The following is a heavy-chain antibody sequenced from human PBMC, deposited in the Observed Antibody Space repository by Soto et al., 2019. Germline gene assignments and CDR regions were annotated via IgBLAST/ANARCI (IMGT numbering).Heavy chain of an antibody. CDR2: IYHSGST. Sequence: QVQLQESGPGLVKPSETLSLTCTVSGGSVSSGGYFWSWIRQSPGKGLEWIGYIYHSGSTNYNPSLKSRVTISLDMSKNQFSLKMTSVTAADRAVYYCARVGCSGGGCYSIDYYYYAMDVWGQGTTVTVSS. D-gene: IGHD2-15*01. J-gene: IGHJ6*02. CDR1: GGSVSSGGYF. CDR3: ARVGCSGGGCYSIDYYYYAMDV. V-gene: IGHV4-61*08.